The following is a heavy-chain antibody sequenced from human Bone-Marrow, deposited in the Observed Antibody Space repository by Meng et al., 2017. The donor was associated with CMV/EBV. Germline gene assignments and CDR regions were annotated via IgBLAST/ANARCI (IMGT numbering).Heavy chain of an antibody. CDR1: GGSNSSSSSC. Sequence: VSGGSNSSSSSCWGWIRQPPGKGLEWIGDIYYRGSTYYNPSLKSRVTISVDTSKNQFSLKLSSVTAADTAVYYCAKGQIGAVWYCDLWGRGTLVTVSS. D-gene: IGHD3-16*01. CDR3: AKGQIGAVWYCDL. V-gene: IGHV4-39*07. CDR2: IYYRGST. J-gene: IGHJ2*01.